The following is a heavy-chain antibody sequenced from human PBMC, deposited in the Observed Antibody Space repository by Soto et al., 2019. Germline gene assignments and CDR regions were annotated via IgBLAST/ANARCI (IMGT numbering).Heavy chain of an antibody. Sequence: SETLSLTCTVSGDSISSSDYFWGWIRQPPGKGLEWIAFISYSGTTYYSPSLKSRATISVDTSKNQFSLRLSSVTAADTSVYYCARRLGSGNPYFDFWGQGTLVTVSS. CDR1: GDSISSSDYF. CDR2: ISYSGTT. V-gene: IGHV4-39*01. J-gene: IGHJ4*02. D-gene: IGHD2-15*01. CDR3: ARRLGSGNPYFDF.